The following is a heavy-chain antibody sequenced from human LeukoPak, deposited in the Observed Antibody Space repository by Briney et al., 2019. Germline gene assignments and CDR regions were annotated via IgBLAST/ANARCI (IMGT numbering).Heavy chain of an antibody. Sequence: GGSLRLSCTASGFIFSGSWMAWIRQAPGKGLEWVAIIKKDGSEKYYVDSMKGRFTTSRDNAKNSLFLQMNSLRAEDTAIYYCTTDTWYSAGHWGQGTLVTVSS. J-gene: IGHJ4*02. CDR1: GFIFSGSW. CDR3: TTDTWYSAGH. D-gene: IGHD2-15*01. CDR2: IKKDGSEK. V-gene: IGHV3-7*03.